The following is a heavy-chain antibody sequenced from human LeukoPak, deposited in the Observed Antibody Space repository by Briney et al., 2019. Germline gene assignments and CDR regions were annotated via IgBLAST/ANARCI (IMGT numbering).Heavy chain of an antibody. CDR1: GYTFTSYG. Sequence: VASVKVSCKASGYTFTSYGISWVRQAPGQGLEWMGWISAYNGNTNYVQKLQGRVTMTIDTSTSTVYMELRSLRSDDTAVYYCARSYYYGSGSYFALDYWGQGTLVTVSS. CDR2: ISAYNGNT. CDR3: ARSYYYGSGSYFALDY. D-gene: IGHD3-10*01. V-gene: IGHV1-18*01. J-gene: IGHJ4*02.